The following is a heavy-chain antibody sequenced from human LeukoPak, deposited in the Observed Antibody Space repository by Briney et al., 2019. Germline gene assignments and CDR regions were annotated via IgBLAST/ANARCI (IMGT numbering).Heavy chain of an antibody. J-gene: IGHJ4*02. CDR2: IYYSGTT. CDR3: ATTTIRLGY. Sequence: PSETLSLTCAVYGGSFSGYYWSWIRQPPGKGLEWIGSIYYSGTTYYNPSLKSRVTISVDTSKNQFSLKLRSVTAADTAVYYCATTTIRLGYWGQGTLVTVSS. V-gene: IGHV4-34*01. CDR1: GGSFSGYY. D-gene: IGHD1-26*01.